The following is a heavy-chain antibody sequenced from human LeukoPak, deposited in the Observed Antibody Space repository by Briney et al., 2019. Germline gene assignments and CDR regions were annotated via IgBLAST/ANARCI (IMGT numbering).Heavy chain of an antibody. J-gene: IGHJ4*02. CDR1: GYTFTSYG. V-gene: IGHV1-18*01. D-gene: IGHD1-7*01. CDR2: ISAYNGNT. CDR3: ARGRRGTVTLPGFRV. Sequence: ASVKVSCKASGYTFTSYGISWVRQAPGQGLEWMGWISAYNGNTNYAQKLQGRVTMTTDTSTSTAYMELRSLRSEDTAVYYCARGRRGTVTLPGFRVWGQGTLVTVSS.